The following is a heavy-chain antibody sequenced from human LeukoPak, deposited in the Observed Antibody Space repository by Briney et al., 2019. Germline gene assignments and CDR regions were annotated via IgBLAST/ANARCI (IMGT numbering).Heavy chain of an antibody. CDR2: ISSSDNTK. J-gene: IGHJ4*02. D-gene: IGHD5-18*01. CDR1: GFAFSDYS. Sequence: GGSLRLSCAASGFAFSDYSMNWVRQAPGKGLGWVSFISSSDNTKHYADSVKGRFTISRDNAKNSLYLEMNSLRDEDTAVYYCARVHRGYSYRRLDYWGKGTLVTVSS. CDR3: ARVHRGYSYRRLDY. V-gene: IGHV3-48*02.